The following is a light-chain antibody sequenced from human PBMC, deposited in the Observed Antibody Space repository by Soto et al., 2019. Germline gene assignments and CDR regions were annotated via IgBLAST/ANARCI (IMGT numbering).Light chain of an antibody. CDR1: QSINNRY. V-gene: IGKV3-20*01. CDR2: AAS. Sequence: EIVLTQSPGTLSLSPGERATLSCRASQSINNRYLAWYQQKPGQAPRLRIYAASSRATGIPDLFSGSGSGTDFPLHLSRLEPEDFAVYYCQQLGSSPGFTFGPGTKVDSK. CDR3: QQLGSSPGFT. J-gene: IGKJ3*01.